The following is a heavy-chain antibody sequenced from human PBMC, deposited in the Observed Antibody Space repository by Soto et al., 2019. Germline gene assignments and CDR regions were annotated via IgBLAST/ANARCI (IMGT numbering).Heavy chain of an antibody. Sequence: QVQLVESGGGVVQPGRSLRLSCAASGFTFSSYAMHWVRQAPGKGLEWVAVISYDGSNKYYADSVKGRFTISRDNSKNMLYLQMNSLRAEDTAMYYCASETPVFAHDYWGQGTLVTVSS. D-gene: IGHD3-16*01. CDR1: GFTFSSYA. V-gene: IGHV3-30-3*01. CDR2: ISYDGSNK. J-gene: IGHJ4*02. CDR3: ASETPVFAHDY.